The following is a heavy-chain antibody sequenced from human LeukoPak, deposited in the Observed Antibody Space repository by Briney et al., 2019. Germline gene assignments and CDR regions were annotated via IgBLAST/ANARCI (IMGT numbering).Heavy chain of an antibody. Sequence: GGSLRLSCAASGFTLSSYGMHWARQAPGKGLEWVAVISYDGSNKYYADSVKGRFTISRDNSKNTLYLQMNSLRAEDTAVYYCEKNGYDILTGYHDAFDIWGQGTMVTVSS. CDR3: EKNGYDILTGYHDAFDI. CDR1: GFTLSSYG. CDR2: ISYDGSNK. V-gene: IGHV3-30*18. D-gene: IGHD3-9*01. J-gene: IGHJ3*02.